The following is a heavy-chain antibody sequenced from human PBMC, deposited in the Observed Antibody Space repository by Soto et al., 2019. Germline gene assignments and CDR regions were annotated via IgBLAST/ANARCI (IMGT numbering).Heavy chain of an antibody. D-gene: IGHD3-10*01. CDR2: ISYDGSNK. CDR1: GFTFSSYG. Sequence: PGGSLRLSCAASGFTFSSYGRHWGRQAPGKGLEWVAVISYDGSNKYYADSVQGRFTISRDNSKHTLCLQMNGLRVEDTAVYYCAKDSATIVRGVMAPTYDVYGKDVWGEGTTDTVSS. V-gene: IGHV3-30*18. CDR3: AKDSATIVRGVMAPTYDVYGKDV. J-gene: IGHJ6*04.